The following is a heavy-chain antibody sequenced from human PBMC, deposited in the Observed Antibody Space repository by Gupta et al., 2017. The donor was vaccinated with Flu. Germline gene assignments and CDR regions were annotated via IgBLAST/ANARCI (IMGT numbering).Heavy chain of an antibody. D-gene: IGHD6-13*01. J-gene: IGHJ5*02. CDR3: ARGVAAAGIFRP. CDR2: IYYSGST. Sequence: GPGLVKPSETLSLTCTVSGGSISSYYWSWIRQPPGKGLEWIGYIYYSGSTNYNPSLKRRVTISVDTSKNQFSLKLSSVTAADTAVYYCARGVAAAGIFRPWGQGTLVTVSS. V-gene: IGHV4-59*01. CDR1: GGSISSYY.